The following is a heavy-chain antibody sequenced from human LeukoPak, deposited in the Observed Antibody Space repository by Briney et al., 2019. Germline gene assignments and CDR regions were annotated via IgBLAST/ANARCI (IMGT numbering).Heavy chain of an antibody. CDR1: GGFISSSSYY. D-gene: IGHD3-22*01. CDR2: IYYSGST. CDR3: ARLDSSGYYGY. Sequence: PSETLSLICSVSGGFISSSSYYWGGIRQPPGKRLVWIGSIYYSGSTYYNPSLKSRVTISVDTSKNQFSLKLSSVTAADTAVYYCARLDSSGYYGYWGQGTLVTVSS. J-gene: IGHJ4*02. V-gene: IGHV4-39*01.